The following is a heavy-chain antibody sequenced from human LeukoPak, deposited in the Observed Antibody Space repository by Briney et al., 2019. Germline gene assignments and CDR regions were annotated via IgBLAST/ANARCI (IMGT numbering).Heavy chain of an antibody. Sequence: GGSLRLSCVGSGFTVSSSFMSWVRQAPGKGLEWVSAISGNGFTYYADSVKGRFTISRDNSKNTLYLQMNSLRAEDTAVYYCAKGARYYDSSGEIDYWGQGTLVTVSS. J-gene: IGHJ4*02. D-gene: IGHD3-22*01. CDR1: GFTVSSSF. V-gene: IGHV3-23*01. CDR2: ISGNGFT. CDR3: AKGARYYDSSGEIDY.